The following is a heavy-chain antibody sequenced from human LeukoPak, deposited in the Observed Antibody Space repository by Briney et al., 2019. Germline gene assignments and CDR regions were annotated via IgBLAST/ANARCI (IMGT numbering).Heavy chain of an antibody. CDR1: GFTFSGSP. J-gene: IGHJ3*02. CDR3: TRINPTIGSYHDAFDI. V-gene: IGHV3-73*01. D-gene: IGHD3-16*02. CDR2: VRSKSNGYAT. Sequence: GGSLRLSCVASGFTFSGSPMHWVRQASGKGLEWVGRVRSKSNGYATAYAASVKGRFTISRDDSKNTAYLQMNSLKTEDTAIYYCTRINPTIGSYHDAFDIWGQGTMVTVSS.